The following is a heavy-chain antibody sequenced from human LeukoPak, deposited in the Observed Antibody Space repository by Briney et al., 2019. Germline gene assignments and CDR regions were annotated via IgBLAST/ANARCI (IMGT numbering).Heavy chain of an antibody. CDR2: INANSGDT. D-gene: IGHD3-22*01. CDR3: AREISGYSDY. Sequence: GASVKVSCKASGYTFTSYGISWVRQAPGQGLEWMGWINANSGDTKYAQKFQGRVTMTRDTSISTAYMELSRLRSDDTAMYYCAREISGYSDYWGQGTLVTVSS. CDR1: GYTFTSYG. V-gene: IGHV1-2*02. J-gene: IGHJ4*02.